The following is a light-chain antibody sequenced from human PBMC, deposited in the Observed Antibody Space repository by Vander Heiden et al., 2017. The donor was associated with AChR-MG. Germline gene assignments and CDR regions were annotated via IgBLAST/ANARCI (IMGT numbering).Light chain of an antibody. CDR3: AGWDDSMSGPV. CDR1: SSYIVTRS. V-gene: IGLV1-47*01. J-gene: IGLJ3*02. Sequence: QSVLTQPPSASGTPGQSVPIAWSGSSSYIVTRSVHWSQLPPGPAPELLIDKDDQRPSGVPDRFSGSKSGTAAALAISGLRSEDEADYYCAGWDDSMSGPVFGGGTKLTVL. CDR2: KDD.